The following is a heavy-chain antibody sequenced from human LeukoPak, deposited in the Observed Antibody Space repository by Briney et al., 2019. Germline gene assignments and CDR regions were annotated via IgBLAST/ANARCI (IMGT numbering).Heavy chain of an antibody. J-gene: IGHJ2*01. D-gene: IGHD2-2*01. CDR2: IYYSGST. V-gene: IGHV4-39*07. Sequence: SETLSLTCTVSGGSISSSSYYWGWIRQPPGKGLEWIGSIYYSGSTYYNPSLKSRVTISVDTSKNQFSLKLSSVTAADTAVYYCARVYYANSYDYWFFDLWGRGTLVTVSS. CDR1: GGSISSSSYY. CDR3: ARVYYANSYDYWFFDL.